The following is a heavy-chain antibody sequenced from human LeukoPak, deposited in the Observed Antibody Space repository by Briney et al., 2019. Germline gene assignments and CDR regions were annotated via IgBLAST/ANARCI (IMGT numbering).Heavy chain of an antibody. J-gene: IGHJ4*02. D-gene: IGHD1-26*01. CDR2: ISTYNGNT. CDR1: GYTFSSFG. V-gene: IGHV1-18*01. Sequence: ASVKVSCKASGYTFSSFGISWVRQAPGQGLEWMGWISTYNGNTNYAQNLQGRVTMTTDTSTSTAYMELSSLRSDDTGVYYCARGGSYYYFDYWGQGTLVTVSS. CDR3: ARGGSYYYFDY.